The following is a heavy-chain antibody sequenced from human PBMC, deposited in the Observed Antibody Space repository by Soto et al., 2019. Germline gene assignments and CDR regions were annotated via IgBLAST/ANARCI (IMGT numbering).Heavy chain of an antibody. J-gene: IGHJ4*02. V-gene: IGHV3-48*01. D-gene: IGHD5-18*01. CDR2: ISSSSSTR. CDR1: GFTFSSYG. CDR3: ARDYSSYGPFDY. Sequence: GGSLRLSCAASGFTFSSYGMNWVRQAPGKGLEWVSYISSSSSTRYYADSVKGRFTISRDNAKNSLYLQMNSLRAEDTAVYYCARDYSSYGPFDYWGQGTLVTVSS.